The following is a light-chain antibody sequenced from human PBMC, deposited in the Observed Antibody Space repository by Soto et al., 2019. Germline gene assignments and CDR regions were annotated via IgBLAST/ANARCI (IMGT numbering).Light chain of an antibody. CDR2: YGS. CDR1: QGIRNH. V-gene: IGKV3-15*01. J-gene: IGKJ4*01. Sequence: IVMTQSPATLSVYTGERVTFSCRASQGIRNHLAWYQHKPGQAPRLLISYGSAGATGIPARFSGSGSGTEFTLTINCLQSEDFAVYYCQQFYTWPVTFGGGTKVDI. CDR3: QQFYTWPVT.